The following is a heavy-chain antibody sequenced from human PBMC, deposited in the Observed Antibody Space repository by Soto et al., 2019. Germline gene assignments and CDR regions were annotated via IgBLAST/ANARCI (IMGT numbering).Heavy chain of an antibody. Sequence: PSGTRSLTWTVSGGSISSGDYYWIWIRQPPGKGLEWIGYIYYSGSTYYNPSLKSRVTISVDTSKNQFSLKLSSVTAADTAVYYCARDIPRYDFWSGYYSYFDYWGQGTLVTVSS. D-gene: IGHD3-3*01. V-gene: IGHV4-30-4*01. J-gene: IGHJ4*02. CDR2: IYYSGST. CDR1: GGSISSGDYY. CDR3: ARDIPRYDFWSGYYSYFDY.